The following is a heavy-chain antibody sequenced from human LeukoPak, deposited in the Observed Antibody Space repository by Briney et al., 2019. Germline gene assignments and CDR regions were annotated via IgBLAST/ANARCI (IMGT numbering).Heavy chain of an antibody. CDR2: ISSDGSTI. CDR1: GFTFSDYY. J-gene: IGHJ3*02. Sequence: GGSLRLPCAASGFTFSDYYINWIRQAPGKGLEWISYISSDGSTIYSADSLKGRFTISRDNAKRSLYLQMNSLRAEDTAVYYCARDSRGAFDIWGQGTMVTVSS. D-gene: IGHD3-10*01. V-gene: IGHV3-11*01. CDR3: ARDSRGAFDI.